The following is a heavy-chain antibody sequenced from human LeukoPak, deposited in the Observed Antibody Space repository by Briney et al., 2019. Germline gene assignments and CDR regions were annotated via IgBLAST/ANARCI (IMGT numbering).Heavy chain of an antibody. CDR1: GFTFSRFG. D-gene: IGHD1-1*01. V-gene: IGHV3-48*02. Sequence: AGGPLRLSCAASGFTFSRFGMNWARQAPGKGLEWVSYISSSSSSSVYYADSVKGRFTISRDNAKNSLYLQMNSLRDEDTAVYYCAKHNIGYWGQGTLVTVSS. J-gene: IGHJ4*02. CDR2: ISSSSSSSV. CDR3: AKHNIGY.